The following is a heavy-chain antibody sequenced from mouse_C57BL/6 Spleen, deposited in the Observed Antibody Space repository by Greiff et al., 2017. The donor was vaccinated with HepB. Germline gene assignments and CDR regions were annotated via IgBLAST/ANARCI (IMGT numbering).Heavy chain of an antibody. CDR3: ASITTVVDY. V-gene: IGHV1-50*01. CDR2: IDPSDSYT. J-gene: IGHJ2*01. D-gene: IGHD1-1*01. Sequence: QVQLQQSGAELVKPGASVKLSCKASGYTFTSYWMQWVKQRPGQGLEWIGEIDPSDSYTNYNQKFKGKATLTVDTSSSTAYMQLSSLTSEDSAVYYCASITTVVDYWGQGTTLTVSS. CDR1: GYTFTSYW.